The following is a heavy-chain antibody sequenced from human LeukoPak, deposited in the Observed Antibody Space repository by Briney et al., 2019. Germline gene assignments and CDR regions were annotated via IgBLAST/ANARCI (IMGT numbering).Heavy chain of an antibody. CDR3: AREVAYGSGSYMDY. CDR2: IYYSGGT. J-gene: IGHJ4*02. CDR1: GGSISSYY. D-gene: IGHD3-10*01. Sequence: SETLSLTCTVSGGSISSYYWSWIRQPPGKGLEWIGYIYYSGGTNYNPSLKSRVTISVDTSKNQFSLKLSSVTAADTAVYYCAREVAYGSGSYMDYWGQGTLVTVSS. V-gene: IGHV4-59*01.